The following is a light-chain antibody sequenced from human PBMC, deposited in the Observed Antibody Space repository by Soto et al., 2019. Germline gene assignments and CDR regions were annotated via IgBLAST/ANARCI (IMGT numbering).Light chain of an antibody. CDR2: GAS. CDR1: QSVSNNY. Sequence: EIVLTQSPGTLSLSPGEGAARSCRASQSVSNNYLAWYQQKPGQAPRLLIYGASNRATGIPDRFSGSGSGTDFTLTISRLEPGDFAVYYCQQYGSSGTFGQGTKVDIK. J-gene: IGKJ1*01. CDR3: QQYGSSGT. V-gene: IGKV3-20*01.